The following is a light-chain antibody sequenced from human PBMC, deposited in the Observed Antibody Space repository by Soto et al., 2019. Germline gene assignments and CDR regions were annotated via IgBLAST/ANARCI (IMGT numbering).Light chain of an antibody. CDR1: SSDVGPYNF. V-gene: IGLV2-8*01. CDR3: SSYSGTNNLL. Sequence: QSVLTQPASVSGSPGQSITISCTGTSSDVGPYNFVSWYQQRPGKAPKLIIYEVSKRLSGVPDRFSGSKSGNTASLTVSGLQSEDEADYYCSSYSGTNNLLFGGGTKLTVL. CDR2: EVS. J-gene: IGLJ2*01.